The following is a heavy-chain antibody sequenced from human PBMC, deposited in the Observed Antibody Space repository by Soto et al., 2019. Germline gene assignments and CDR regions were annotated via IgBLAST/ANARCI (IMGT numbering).Heavy chain of an antibody. V-gene: IGHV5-51*01. D-gene: IGHD3-22*01. CDR1: GNSFTTYL. Sequence: PGQFLKFPSSAAGNSFTTYLSGWVSQMHGKALGWVGIINPGDSDIRYSPSFQGLITISADKTNSTAYLRWSRLKASDTAMYYCTRRWDSSGDFDNRGQGILVTVSS. CDR2: INPGDSDI. J-gene: IGHJ4*02. CDR3: TRRWDSSGDFDN.